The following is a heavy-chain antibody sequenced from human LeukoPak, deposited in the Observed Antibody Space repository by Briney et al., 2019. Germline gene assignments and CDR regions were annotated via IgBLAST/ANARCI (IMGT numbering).Heavy chain of an antibody. J-gene: IGHJ4*02. CDR1: GFTFSSYS. D-gene: IGHD5-18*01. Sequence: GGSLRLSCAASGFTFSSYSMNWVRQAPGKGLEWVSSISSSSSYIYYADSVKGRFTISRDNAKNSLYLQMNSLRAEDTAVYYCARDSSHGYSYGYPFDYWGQGTLVTVSS. CDR2: ISSSSSYI. V-gene: IGHV3-21*01. CDR3: ARDSSHGYSYGYPFDY.